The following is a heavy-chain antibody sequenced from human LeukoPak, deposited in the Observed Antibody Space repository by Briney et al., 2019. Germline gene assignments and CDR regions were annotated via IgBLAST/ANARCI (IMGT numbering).Heavy chain of an antibody. J-gene: IGHJ4*02. D-gene: IGHD2-15*01. CDR1: QFIFRDYW. Sequence: PAVSLRLSCAASQFIFRDYWMSWVGQGPGMGLEWVANINKDGSEKHYVDSVKGRFTISRDKTKNSLFLEMNSLRAEDTAVYYCATDGSSFDYWGQGTLVTVSS. CDR2: INKDGSEK. CDR3: ATDGSSFDY. V-gene: IGHV3-7*01.